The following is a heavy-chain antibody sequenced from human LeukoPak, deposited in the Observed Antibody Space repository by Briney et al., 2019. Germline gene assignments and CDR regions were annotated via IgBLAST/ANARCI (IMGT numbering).Heavy chain of an antibody. CDR2: ISFDGSNE. Sequence: QTGRSLRLSCAASGFTFSSYAMHWVRQASGKGLEWVAVISFDGSNEYYADSVKGRFTISRDNSKNTLYLQMNSLRAEDTAVYYCARGTGQRFRGVNIGYHDYWGQGTLVTVSS. V-gene: IGHV3-30*04. CDR3: ARGTGQRFRGVNIGYHDY. D-gene: IGHD3-10*01. J-gene: IGHJ4*02. CDR1: GFTFSSYA.